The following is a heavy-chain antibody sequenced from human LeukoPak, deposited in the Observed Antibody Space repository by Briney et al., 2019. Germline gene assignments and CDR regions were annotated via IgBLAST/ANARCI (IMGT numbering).Heavy chain of an antibody. D-gene: IGHD1-26*01. CDR2: IKQDGSEK. CDR3: ARDRYGGATTDYFDY. J-gene: IGHJ4*02. V-gene: IGHV3-7*01. CDR1: GFTFSSYW. Sequence: GGSLRLSCAASGFTFSSYWMSWVRQAPGKGLEWVANIKQDGSEKYYLDSVKGRFTISRDNAKNSLYLQMNSLRAEDTAVYYCARDRYGGATTDYFDYWGQGTLVTVSS.